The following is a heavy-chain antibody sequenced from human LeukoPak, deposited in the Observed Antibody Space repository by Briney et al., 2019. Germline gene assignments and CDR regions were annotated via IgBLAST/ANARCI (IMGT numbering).Heavy chain of an antibody. D-gene: IGHD1-1*01. CDR1: GYTFTSYD. CDR3: ARAESWTGTTDYYYMDV. CDR2: MYPNSANT. Sequence: ASVKVSCKASGYTFTSYDINWVRQATGQGLEWMGWMYPNSANTGYAQKFQGRVTMTRYSSIGTAYMELSSLRSEDTAVYYCARAESWTGTTDYYYMDVWGKGTTATVSS. V-gene: IGHV1-8*01. J-gene: IGHJ6*03.